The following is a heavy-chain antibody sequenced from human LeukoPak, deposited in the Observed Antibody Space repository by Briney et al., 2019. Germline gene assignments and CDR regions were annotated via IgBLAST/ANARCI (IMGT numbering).Heavy chain of an antibody. J-gene: IGHJ6*03. Sequence: ASVKVSCKASGYTFTSYDINWVRQATGQGLEWMGWMNPNSGNTGYAQKFQGRVTITRNTSISTAYMELSSLRSEDTAVYYCARETVVVVAATTAWNYYYMDVWGKGTTVTISS. CDR3: ARETVVVVAATTAWNYYYMDV. D-gene: IGHD2-15*01. CDR2: MNPNSGNT. V-gene: IGHV1-8*03. CDR1: GYTFTSYD.